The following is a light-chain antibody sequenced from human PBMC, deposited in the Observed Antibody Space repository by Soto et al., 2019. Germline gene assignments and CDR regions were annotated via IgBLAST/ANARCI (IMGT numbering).Light chain of an antibody. CDR1: SGHSNYA. CDR3: QTWGTGIQV. V-gene: IGLV4-69*01. Sequence: QLVLTQSPSASASLGASVKLTCTLSSGHSNYAIAWHQQLPKKGPRYLMKVNSDGSHSKGDGIPDRFSGSSSGAERYLTISSLQSEDEADYYCQTWGTGIQVFGGGTQLTVL. CDR2: VNSDGSH. J-gene: IGLJ3*02.